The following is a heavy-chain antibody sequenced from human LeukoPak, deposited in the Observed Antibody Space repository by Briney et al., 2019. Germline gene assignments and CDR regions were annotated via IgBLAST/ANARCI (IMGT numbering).Heavy chain of an antibody. D-gene: IGHD2-8*01. Sequence: GGSLRLSCAASGFTFSSCDMHWVRQATGKGLEWVSAIGTAGDTYYPGSVKGRFTISRENAKNSLYLQMNSLRAGDTAVYYCARGLYCTNGVCLGPLHYWGQGTLVTVSS. CDR3: ARGLYCTNGVCLGPLHY. V-gene: IGHV3-13*01. CDR1: GFTFSSCD. CDR2: IGTAGDT. J-gene: IGHJ4*02.